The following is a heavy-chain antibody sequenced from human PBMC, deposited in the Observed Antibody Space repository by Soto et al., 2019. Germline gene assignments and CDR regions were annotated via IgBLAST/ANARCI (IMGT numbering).Heavy chain of an antibody. CDR1: GFTFSDYY. D-gene: IGHD2-15*01. CDR2: ISSSGSTI. CDR3: ARAGQGYCSGGSCNNDAFDI. V-gene: IGHV3-11*01. J-gene: IGHJ3*02. Sequence: QVQLVESGGGLVKPGGSLRLSCAASGFTFSDYYMSWIRQAPGKGLEWVSYISSSGSTIYYADSVKGRFTVSRDNAKNSLYLQMNSLRAEDTAVYYCARAGQGYCSGGSCNNDAFDIWGQGTMVTVSS.